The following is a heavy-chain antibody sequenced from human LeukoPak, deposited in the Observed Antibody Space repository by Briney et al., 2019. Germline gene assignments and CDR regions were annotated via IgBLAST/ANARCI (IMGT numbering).Heavy chain of an antibody. Sequence: GGSLRLSCAASGFTFSSYWMSWVRQAPGKGLEWVANIKQDGSEKYYVDSVKGRFTISRDNAKNSLYLQMNSLRAEDTAVYYCARRDGYSYGEVLFDYWGQGTLVTVSS. J-gene: IGHJ4*02. D-gene: IGHD5-24*01. V-gene: IGHV3-7*01. CDR1: GFTFSSYW. CDR3: ARRDGYSYGEVLFDY. CDR2: IKQDGSEK.